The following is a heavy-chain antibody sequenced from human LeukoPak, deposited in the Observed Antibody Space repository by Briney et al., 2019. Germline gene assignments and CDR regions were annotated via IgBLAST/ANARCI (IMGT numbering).Heavy chain of an antibody. CDR3: ARIREYSSSWYLTYYYYMDV. J-gene: IGHJ6*03. CDR1: GGSISSSSYY. V-gene: IGHV4-39*01. CDR2: IDYSGST. Sequence: PSETLSLTCTVSGGSISSSSYYWDWIRQPPGKGLEWIGNIDYSGSTYYNPSLKSRVTISVDTSKNQFSLKLSSVTAADTAVYYCARIREYSSSWYLTYYYYMDVWGKGTTVTISS. D-gene: IGHD6-13*01.